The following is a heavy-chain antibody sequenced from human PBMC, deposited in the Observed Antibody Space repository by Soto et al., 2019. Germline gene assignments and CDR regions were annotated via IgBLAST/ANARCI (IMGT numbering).Heavy chain of an antibody. CDR3: ARDIRVRGVIKSDFVGGYYYYYYMDV. V-gene: IGHV3-7*01. Sequence: GGSLRLSCAASGFTFSSYWMSWVRQAPGKGLEWVANIKQDGSEKYYVDSVKGRFTISRDNAKNSLYLQMNSLRAEDTAVYYCARDIRVRGVIKSDFVGGYYYYYYMDVWGKGTTVTVSS. CDR2: IKQDGSEK. D-gene: IGHD3-10*01. J-gene: IGHJ6*03. CDR1: GFTFSSYW.